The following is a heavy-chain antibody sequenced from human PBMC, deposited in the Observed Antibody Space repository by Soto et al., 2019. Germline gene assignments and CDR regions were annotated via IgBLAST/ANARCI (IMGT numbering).Heavy chain of an antibody. CDR3: ARFKRVYCSSTSCYINYYMDV. CDR2: IYYSGST. V-gene: IGHV4-59*08. J-gene: IGHJ6*03. CDR1: GGSISSYY. D-gene: IGHD2-2*02. Sequence: SETLSLTCTVSGGSISSYYWSWIRQPPGKGLEWIGYIYYSGSTNYNPSLKSRVTISVDTSKNQFSLKLSSVTAADTAVYYCARFKRVYCSSTSCYINYYMDVWGKGTTVTVSS.